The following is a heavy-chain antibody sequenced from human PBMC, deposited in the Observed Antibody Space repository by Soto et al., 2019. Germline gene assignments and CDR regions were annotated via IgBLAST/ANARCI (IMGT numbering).Heavy chain of an antibody. CDR3: VPSLVVYTEYFEY. CDR2: VRSKVKNYAT. D-gene: IGHD2-8*02. J-gene: IGHJ4*02. V-gene: IGHV3-73*01. CDR1: GFRFSDSA. Sequence: GESLKISCAASGFRFSDSAMHWVRRASGRGLEWIARVRSKVKNYATGYAASVTGRFTISRDDSKNTAYLHMNSLKIEDTAVYYCVPSLVVYTEYFEYWGQGALVTVSS.